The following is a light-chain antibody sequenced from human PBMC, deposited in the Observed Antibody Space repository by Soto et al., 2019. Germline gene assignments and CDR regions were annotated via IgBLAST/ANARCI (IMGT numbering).Light chain of an antibody. V-gene: IGKV3-20*01. CDR1: QSISSSS. CDR2: GAS. CDR3: QQYISALFT. J-gene: IGKJ3*01. Sequence: EIVLTQSPGTLSLSSGERATLSCRASQSISSSSLAWYQQKPGQAPRLLIYGASSRATGIPDRFSGSGSGTDFTLTISSLEPEDFALYYCQQYISALFTVGPGTKVDIK.